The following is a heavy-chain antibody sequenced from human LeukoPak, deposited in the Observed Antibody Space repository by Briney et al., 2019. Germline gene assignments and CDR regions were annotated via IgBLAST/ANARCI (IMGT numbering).Heavy chain of an antibody. CDR3: ARERGYSYGSVIDY. V-gene: IGHV4-39*07. CDR2: IYYSGST. Sequence: TSETLFLTCTVSGGSISSSSYYWGWIRQPPGKGLEWIGSIYYSGSTYYNPSLKSRVTISVDTSKNQFSLKLSSVTAAVTAVCYCARERGYSYGSVIDYWGQGTLVTVSS. D-gene: IGHD5-18*01. CDR1: GGSISSSSYY. J-gene: IGHJ4*02.